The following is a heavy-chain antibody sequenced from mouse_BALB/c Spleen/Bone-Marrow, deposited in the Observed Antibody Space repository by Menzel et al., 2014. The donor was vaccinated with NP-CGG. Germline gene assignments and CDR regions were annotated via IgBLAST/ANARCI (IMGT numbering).Heavy chain of an antibody. J-gene: IGHJ2*01. CDR1: GYTFTDYY. CDR2: IYPGSGNT. CDR3: ARGVYYGNYGDY. V-gene: IGHV1-77*01. Sequence: QVQLQQPGAELARPGASVKLSCKASGYTFTDYYINWVKQRTGQGLEWIGEIYPGSGNTYYNEKFKGKATLTADKSSSTAYMQLGSLTSEDSAVYFCARGVYYGNYGDYWGQGTTLTVSS. D-gene: IGHD2-1*01.